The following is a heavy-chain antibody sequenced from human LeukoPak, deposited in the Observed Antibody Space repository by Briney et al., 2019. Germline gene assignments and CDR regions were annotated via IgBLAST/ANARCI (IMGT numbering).Heavy chain of an antibody. CDR2: LYYSGSP. Sequence: PSETLSLTCSVHRGSMPNYYWTCIRQPPGRGLEWIGSLYYSGSPNSNPSLKSRVTMSIDTSKNQFSLRLTSVTAADTALYFCATGGPRWLDPWGQGTQVIVSS. D-gene: IGHD3-16*01. CDR3: ATGGPRWLDP. CDR1: RGSMPNYY. J-gene: IGHJ5*02. V-gene: IGHV4-59*01.